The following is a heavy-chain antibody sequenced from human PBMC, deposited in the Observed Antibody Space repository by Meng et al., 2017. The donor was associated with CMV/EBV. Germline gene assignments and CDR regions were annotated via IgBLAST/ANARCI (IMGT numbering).Heavy chain of an antibody. CDR3: VAPSCSSTNCYAADF. CDR2: IRNKANNYAT. Sequence: GESLKISCAASGFTFSDSTMHWVRQASGKGLGWVGHIRNKANNYATAYAASVKGRFTISRDDSSSTTYLQLSSVKADDTAVYYCVAPSCSSTNCYAADFWGQGTLVTVSS. D-gene: IGHD2-2*01. V-gene: IGHV3-73*01. CDR1: GFTFSDST. J-gene: IGHJ4*02.